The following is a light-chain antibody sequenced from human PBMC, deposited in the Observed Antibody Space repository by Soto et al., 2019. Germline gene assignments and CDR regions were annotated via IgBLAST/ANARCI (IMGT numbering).Light chain of an antibody. Sequence: DIQMTQSPSTLSASVGDRVTITFRASQSISNYLAWYQQKPGKAPKLLICDASSLESGVPSRFSGTGFGTEFTLTISSLQPDDFATYYCQQYNSYSSFGPGTKVDIK. CDR3: QQYNSYSS. CDR1: QSISNY. J-gene: IGKJ3*01. CDR2: DAS. V-gene: IGKV1-5*01.